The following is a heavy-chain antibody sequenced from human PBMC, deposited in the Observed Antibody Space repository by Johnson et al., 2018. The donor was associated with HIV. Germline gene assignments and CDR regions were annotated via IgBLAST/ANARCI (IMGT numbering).Heavy chain of an antibody. CDR1: GFTLDDYA. Sequence: VQLVESGGGLVQPGRSLRLSCAASGFTLDDYAMHWVRQAPGKGLEWVSGISWNSGRIGYADSVKGRFTISRDNPWNTLYLQMNNLTSEDTAVYYCAKSIVVVLVGDNDDAFDIWGQGTMVTVSS. J-gene: IGHJ3*02. D-gene: IGHD2-21*01. CDR3: AKSIVVVLVGDNDDAFDI. CDR2: ISWNSGRI. V-gene: IGHV3-9*01.